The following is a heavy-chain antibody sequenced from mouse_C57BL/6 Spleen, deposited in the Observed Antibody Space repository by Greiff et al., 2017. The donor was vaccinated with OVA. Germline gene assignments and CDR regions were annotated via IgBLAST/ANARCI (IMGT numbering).Heavy chain of an antibody. Sequence: QVQLQQSGAELVRPGASVKLSCKASGYTFTDYYINWVKQRPGQGLEWIARIYPGSGNTYYNEKFKGKATLTAEKSSSTAYMQLSSLTSEDSAVYFCARGDYSNPYWYFDVWGTGTTVTVSS. CDR1: GYTFTDYY. CDR3: ARGDYSNPYWYFDV. J-gene: IGHJ1*03. D-gene: IGHD2-5*01. CDR2: IYPGSGNT. V-gene: IGHV1-76*01.